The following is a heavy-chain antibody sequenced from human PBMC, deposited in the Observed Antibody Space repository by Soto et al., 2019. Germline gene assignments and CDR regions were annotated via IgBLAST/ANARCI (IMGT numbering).Heavy chain of an antibody. J-gene: IGHJ4*02. CDR3: ARGGEGDYGVQGCDY. CDR1: GFNFNSYA. CDR2: ISYDGSNT. V-gene: IGHV3-30-3*01. Sequence: QVQLVESGGGVLQPGRSLRLSCVASGFNFNSYALQWVRQAPGKGLEWVAVISYDGSNTYYADSVRGRFTVSRDISKNTLYLQMSSLRPEDTAVYYCARGGEGDYGVQGCDYWGQGTLVTVSS. D-gene: IGHD4-17*01.